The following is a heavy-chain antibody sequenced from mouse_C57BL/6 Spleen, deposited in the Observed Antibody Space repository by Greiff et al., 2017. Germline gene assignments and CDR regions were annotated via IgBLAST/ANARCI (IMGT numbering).Heavy chain of an antibody. D-gene: IGHD1-1*01. V-gene: IGHV14-4*01. CDR2: IDPENGDT. CDR1: GFNIKDDY. CDR3: TTGATVVASDY. J-gene: IGHJ2*01. Sequence: EVQLQQSGAELVRPGASVKLSCTASGFNIKDDYMHWVKQRPEQGLEWIGWIDPENGDTESASKFQGKATITADTSSNTAYLQLSSLTSEDTAVYYCTTGATVVASDYWGQGTTLTVSS.